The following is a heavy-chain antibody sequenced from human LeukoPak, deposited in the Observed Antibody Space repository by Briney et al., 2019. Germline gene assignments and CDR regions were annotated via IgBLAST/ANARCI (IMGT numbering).Heavy chain of an antibody. CDR2: INRNGNT. Sequence: PSETLSLTCAISDEPFSGYYWGWIRQRPGKGLELIGEINRNGNTDYDPTLKSRVSMSIDTSKNQFSLKLISVTAADTAVYYCARLVPERFFQLNPEGYYDYWGQGTLVTVSS. V-gene: IGHV4-34*01. CDR1: DEPFSGYY. J-gene: IGHJ4*02. CDR3: ARLVPERFFQLNPEGYYDY. D-gene: IGHD3-3*01.